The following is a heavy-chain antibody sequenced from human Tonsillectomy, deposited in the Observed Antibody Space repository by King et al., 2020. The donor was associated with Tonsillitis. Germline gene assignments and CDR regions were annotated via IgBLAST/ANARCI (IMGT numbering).Heavy chain of an antibody. D-gene: IGHD3-3*01. CDR2: IWYDGSKE. CDR3: ARGESFEFWSGLYYMDV. V-gene: IGHV3-33*08. CDR1: GFTFSSYG. Sequence: VQLVESGGGVVQPGRSLRLSCAASGFTFSSYGIHWVRQAPGKGLEWVAGIWYDGSKENYADSVKGRFTISRDNSMDTLYLQMNSLRAEDTAVYYCARGESFEFWSGLYYMDVWGEGTTVTVAS. J-gene: IGHJ6*03.